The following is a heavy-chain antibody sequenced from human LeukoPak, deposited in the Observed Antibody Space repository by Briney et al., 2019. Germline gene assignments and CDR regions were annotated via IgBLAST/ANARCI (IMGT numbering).Heavy chain of an antibody. J-gene: IGHJ6*02. Sequence: GGSLRLSCAASGFTVSSNYMSWVRQAPGKGLEWVSVIYSGGSTYYADSVKGRFTISRDNSKNTLYLQMNSLRAEDTAVYYCAASDGDYGSRYYYYGMDVWGQGITVTVSS. CDR1: GFTVSSNY. CDR2: IYSGGST. CDR3: AASDGDYGSRYYYYGMDV. V-gene: IGHV3-53*01. D-gene: IGHD4-17*01.